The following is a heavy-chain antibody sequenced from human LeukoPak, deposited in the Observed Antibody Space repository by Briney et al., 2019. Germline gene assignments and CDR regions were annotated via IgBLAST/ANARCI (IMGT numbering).Heavy chain of an antibody. D-gene: IGHD6-19*01. J-gene: IGHJ4*02. V-gene: IGHV3-30-3*01. CDR2: ISYDGSNK. Sequence: GKSLRLSCAASGFTFSGYPIHWVRQAPGKGLEWVAVISYDGSNKYYADSVKGRFTISRDNSKNTLYLQMNSLRAEDTAVYYCARGSQWLVRDFDYWGQGTLVTVSS. CDR1: GFTFSGYP. CDR3: ARGSQWLVRDFDY.